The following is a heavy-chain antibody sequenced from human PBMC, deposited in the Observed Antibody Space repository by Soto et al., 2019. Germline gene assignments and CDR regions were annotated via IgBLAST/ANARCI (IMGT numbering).Heavy chain of an antibody. CDR2: IKQDGSEK. CDR3: ARDYYDSSGRYFDY. CDR1: GFTFSSYW. V-gene: IGHV3-7*01. D-gene: IGHD3-22*01. Sequence: EVQLVESGGGLVQPGGSLRLSCAASGFTFSSYWMSWVRQAPGKGLEWVANIKQDGSEKYYADSVKGRFTISRDNSKNTLYLQMNSLRAEDTAVYYCARDYYDSSGRYFDYWGQGTLVTVSS. J-gene: IGHJ4*02.